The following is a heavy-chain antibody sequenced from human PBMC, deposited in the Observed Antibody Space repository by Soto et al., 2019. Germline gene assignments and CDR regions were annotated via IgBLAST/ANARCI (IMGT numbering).Heavy chain of an antibody. V-gene: IGHV4-4*07. J-gene: IGHJ6*02. CDR1: GGSISSYY. CDR3: ARSVVVTRSHDYYYGMDV. CDR2: IYTSGST. D-gene: IGHD2-21*02. Sequence: QVQLQESGPGLVKPSETLSLTCTVSGGSISSYYWSWIRQPAGKGLEWIGRIYTSGSTNYNPSLKSRVTMSVDTSKNQFSLKLSSVTAADTAVYYCARSVVVTRSHDYYYGMDVWGQGTTVTVSS.